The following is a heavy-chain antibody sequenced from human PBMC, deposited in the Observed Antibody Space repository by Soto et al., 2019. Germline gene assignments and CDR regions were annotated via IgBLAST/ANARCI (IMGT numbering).Heavy chain of an antibody. J-gene: IGHJ6*04. Sequence: PGESLKISCAASGFTLSRYTMHWVRQAPGKGLEWVALNSWDGGTSAYADSVKGRFTVSRDNKKSFLYLQMDSLGPDDTALYYCVKDGDNTGYYFTYYFAHWGKGAPVPVYS. V-gene: IGHV3-43*01. CDR2: NSWDGGTS. CDR3: VKDGDNTGYYFTYYFAH. D-gene: IGHD3-22*01. CDR1: GFTLSRYT.